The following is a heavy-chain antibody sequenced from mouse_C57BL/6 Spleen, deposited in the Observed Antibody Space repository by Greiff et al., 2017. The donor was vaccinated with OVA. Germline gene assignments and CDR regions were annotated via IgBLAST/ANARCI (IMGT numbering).Heavy chain of an antibody. CDR2: ISYSGST. Sequence: EVKLMESGPGMVKPSQSLSLTCTVTGYSITSGYDWHWIRHFPGNKLEWMGYISYSGSTNYNPSLKSRISITHDTSKNHFFLKLNSVTTEDTATYYCARRGLYYDYDWGYFDVWGTGTTVTVSS. D-gene: IGHD2-4*01. CDR3: ARRGLYYDYDWGYFDV. CDR1: GYSITSGYD. V-gene: IGHV3-1*01. J-gene: IGHJ1*03.